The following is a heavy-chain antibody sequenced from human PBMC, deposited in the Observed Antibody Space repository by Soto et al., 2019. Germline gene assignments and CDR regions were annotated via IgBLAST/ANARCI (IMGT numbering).Heavy chain of an antibody. V-gene: IGHV5-51*01. J-gene: IGHJ6*02. CDR1: GYSFTNYW. CDR2: IYPGDSDT. Sequence: PGASLKISCKGSGYSFTNYWIGWVRQMHGKGQDLMGIIYPGDSDTRYSPSFQGQVTISADKSISTAYLQWSSLKASDTAVYYCARRGYSSSWYYYHYYGMDVWGQGTTVTVSS. CDR3: ARRGYSSSWYYYHYYGMDV. D-gene: IGHD6-13*01.